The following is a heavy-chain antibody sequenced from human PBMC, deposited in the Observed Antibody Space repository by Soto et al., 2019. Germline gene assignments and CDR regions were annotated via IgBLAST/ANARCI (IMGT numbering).Heavy chain of an antibody. CDR3: ARDEVDDYIWGSYRYIHY. CDR2: ISAYNGNT. J-gene: IGHJ4*02. CDR1: GYTFTSYG. D-gene: IGHD3-16*02. V-gene: IGHV1-18*01. Sequence: ASVKVSCKASGYTFTSYGISWVRQAPGQGLEWMGWISAYNGNTNYAQKLQGRVTMTTDTSTSTAYMELRSLRSDDTAVYYCARDEVDDYIWGSYRYIHYWGQGTLVTVSS.